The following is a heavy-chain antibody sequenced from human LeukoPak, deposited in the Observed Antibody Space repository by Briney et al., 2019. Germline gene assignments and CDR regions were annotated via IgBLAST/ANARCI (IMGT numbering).Heavy chain of an antibody. CDR1: GYTFSDHG. V-gene: IGHV3-33*01. CDR2: IWSTGTTG. Sequence: GGSLRLSCVASGYTFSDHGMHWVRQAPGKGLEWVTMIWSTGTTGFYADSVKGRFTISRDNSKNTLYLQMDNLRVEDTGVYYCARVARYSSSWSPAGYWGQGTLVTVSS. D-gene: IGHD6-13*01. CDR3: ARVARYSSSWSPAGY. J-gene: IGHJ4*02.